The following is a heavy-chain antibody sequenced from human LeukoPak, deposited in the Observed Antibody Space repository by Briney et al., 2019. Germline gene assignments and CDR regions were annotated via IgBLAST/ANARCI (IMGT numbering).Heavy chain of an antibody. CDR1: GGSISSSSYY. CDR3: ARESYGNFDY. D-gene: IGHD5-18*01. CDR2: IYTSGST. J-gene: IGHJ4*02. Sequence: SETLSLTCTVSGGSISSSSYYWSWIRQPAGKGLEWIGRIYTSGSTNYNPSLKSRVTISVDTSKNQFSLKLSSVTAADTAVYYCARESYGNFDYWGQGTLVTVSS. V-gene: IGHV4-61*02.